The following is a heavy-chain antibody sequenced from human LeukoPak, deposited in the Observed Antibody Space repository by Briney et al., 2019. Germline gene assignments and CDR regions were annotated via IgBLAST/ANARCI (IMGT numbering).Heavy chain of an antibody. CDR3: AHPAGYYDSTADAFDI. CDR1: GFTFSSYA. D-gene: IGHD3-22*01. Sequence: GGSLRLSCAASGFTFSSYAMSWVRQAPGKGLEWVSAISGSGGSTYYADSVKGRFTISRDNSKNTLYLQMNSLRAEDTAVYYCAHPAGYYDSTADAFDIWGQGTMVTVSS. J-gene: IGHJ3*02. V-gene: IGHV3-23*01. CDR2: ISGSGGST.